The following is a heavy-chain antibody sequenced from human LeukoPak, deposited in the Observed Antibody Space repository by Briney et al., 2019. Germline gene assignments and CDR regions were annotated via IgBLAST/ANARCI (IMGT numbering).Heavy chain of an antibody. V-gene: IGHV1-18*04. CDR3: ARDAMTTVITGYMDV. D-gene: IGHD4-17*01. CDR1: GYTFTGYY. J-gene: IGHJ6*03. Sequence: ASVKVSCKASGYTFTGYYMHWVRQAPGQGLEWMGWISAYNGNTNYAQKLQGRVTMTTDTSTSTAYMELRSLRSDDTAVYYCARDAMTTVITGYMDVWGKGTTVTISS. CDR2: ISAYNGNT.